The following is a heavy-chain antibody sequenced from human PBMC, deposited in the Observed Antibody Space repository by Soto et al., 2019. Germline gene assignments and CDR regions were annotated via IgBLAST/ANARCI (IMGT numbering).Heavy chain of an antibody. D-gene: IGHD2-21*01. Sequence: GESLKISCKGSGYTFASYWIAWVRQRPGKGLEWMGIIYPGDSDTRYNPSFQGQVTISGDKSISTVYIQWSSLRASDTAMYYWARGPIPLFGYRGQGTLGTVSS. J-gene: IGHJ4*02. CDR3: ARGPIPLFGY. CDR2: IYPGDSDT. V-gene: IGHV5-51*01. CDR1: GYTFASYW.